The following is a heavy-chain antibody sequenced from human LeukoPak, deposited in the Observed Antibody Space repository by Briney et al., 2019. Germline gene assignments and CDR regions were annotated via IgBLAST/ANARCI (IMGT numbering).Heavy chain of an antibody. Sequence: SETLSLTCAVSGVSFDDYYWSWVHQTPGKGLEWIGEINHSGYTNDSPSLKSRVTLSIDTSRKQFSLNLRSVTVADAGIYYCTRMTTGHDYWGQGTLVAVSS. D-gene: IGHD4-17*01. CDR3: TRMTTGHDY. J-gene: IGHJ4*02. CDR2: INHSGYT. CDR1: GVSFDDYY. V-gene: IGHV4-34*01.